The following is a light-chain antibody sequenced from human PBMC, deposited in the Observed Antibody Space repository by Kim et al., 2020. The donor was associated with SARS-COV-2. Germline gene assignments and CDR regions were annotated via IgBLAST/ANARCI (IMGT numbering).Light chain of an antibody. CDR2: QDY. CDR3: QAWDSTTVI. Sequence: SVSPGQTVSITCSGDRLGNKYACWYQQRPGQSPVLVIYQDYKRPSGIPGRFSGSNSGNTATLTISGTQALDEAYYYCQAWDSTTVIFGGGTQLTVL. V-gene: IGLV3-1*01. J-gene: IGLJ2*01. CDR1: RLGNKY.